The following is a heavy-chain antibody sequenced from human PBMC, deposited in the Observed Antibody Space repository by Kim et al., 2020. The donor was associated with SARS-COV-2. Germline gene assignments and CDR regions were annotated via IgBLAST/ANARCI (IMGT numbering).Heavy chain of an antibody. D-gene: IGHD3-22*01. CDR3: ARVRYYYDSSGYSPRYYYGMDV. Sequence: SETLSLTCAVYGGSFSGYYWSWIRQPPGKGLEWIGEINHSGSTNYNPSLKSRVTVSVDTSKNQFSLKLSSVTAADTAVYYCARVRYYYDSSGYSPRYYYGMDVWGQGTTVTVSS. V-gene: IGHV4-34*01. CDR2: INHSGST. CDR1: GGSFSGYY. J-gene: IGHJ6*02.